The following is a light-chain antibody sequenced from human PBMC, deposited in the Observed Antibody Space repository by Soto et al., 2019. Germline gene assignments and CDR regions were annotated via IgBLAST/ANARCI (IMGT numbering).Light chain of an antibody. Sequence: EIVVTQSPATLSVSPGERATLSCRASQSVGINFAWYQQKPGQAPRLLIFATSTRATGVPARFSGSGSGTEFTRTISSLQSEDFAVYYCQQYGDWPLTFGGGAKVEIE. J-gene: IGKJ4*01. CDR1: QSVGIN. CDR2: ATS. CDR3: QQYGDWPLT. V-gene: IGKV3-15*01.